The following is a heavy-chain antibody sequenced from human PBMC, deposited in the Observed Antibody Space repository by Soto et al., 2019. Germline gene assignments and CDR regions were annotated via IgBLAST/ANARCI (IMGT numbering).Heavy chain of an antibody. CDR3: ARDGHLYYDSSGGVAFDI. Sequence: KQSQTLSLTCAISGDSVSSNSAAWNWIRQSPSRGLEWLGRTYYRSKWYNDYAVSVKSRITINPDTSKNQFSLQLNSVTPEDTAVYYCARDGHLYYDSSGGVAFDIWGQGTMVTVSS. D-gene: IGHD3-22*01. CDR1: GDSVSSNSAA. CDR2: TYYRSKWYN. J-gene: IGHJ3*02. V-gene: IGHV6-1*01.